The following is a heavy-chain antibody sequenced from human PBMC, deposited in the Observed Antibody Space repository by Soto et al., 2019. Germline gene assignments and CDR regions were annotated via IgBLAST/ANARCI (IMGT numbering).Heavy chain of an antibody. CDR1: GFTFNSHG. V-gene: IGHV3-30*03. J-gene: IGHJ6*02. CDR3: ARGAEYQLLSRDYFYGMDV. CDR2: ISYEGSNN. D-gene: IGHD2-2*01. Sequence: QVQLVEAGGGVVQPGRSLRLSCGASGFTFNSHGMHWVRQAPGKGLEWVAVISYEGSNNFYAESVKGRFTISRDNSKNTLYLQMNSLRGEDTAVYYCARGAEYQLLSRDYFYGMDVWGQGTTVTVSS.